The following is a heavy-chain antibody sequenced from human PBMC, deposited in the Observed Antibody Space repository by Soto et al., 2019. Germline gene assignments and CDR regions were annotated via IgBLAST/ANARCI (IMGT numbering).Heavy chain of an antibody. CDR1: GYTFGWYG. CDR3: ARDVGYGLIDY. D-gene: IGHD5-18*01. J-gene: IGHJ4*02. CDR2: INAYNGNT. V-gene: IGHV1-18*01. Sequence: ASVKVSCKASGYTFGWYGVTWVRQAPGQGLEWMGWINAYNGNTNYAQKLQGRVTMTTDTSTSTAYMELRSLRSDDTAVYYCARDVGYGLIDYWGQGTLVTVSS.